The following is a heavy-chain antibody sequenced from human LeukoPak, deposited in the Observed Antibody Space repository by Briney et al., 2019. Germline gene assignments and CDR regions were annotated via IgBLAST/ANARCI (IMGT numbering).Heavy chain of an antibody. J-gene: IGHJ4*02. D-gene: IGHD5-12*01. CDR1: GYTFTSYG. V-gene: IGHV1-2*02. CDR3: ARDHGSGSDFDY. Sequence: ASVKVSCKASGYTFTSYGISWVRQAPGQGLEWMGWINPNSGGTNYAQKFQGRVTMTRDTSISTAYMELSRLRSDDTAVYYCARDHGSGSDFDYWGQGTLVTVSS. CDR2: INPNSGGT.